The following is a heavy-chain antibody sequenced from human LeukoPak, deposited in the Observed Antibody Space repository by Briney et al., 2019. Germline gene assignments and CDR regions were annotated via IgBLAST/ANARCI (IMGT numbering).Heavy chain of an antibody. CDR2: ISYDGSDK. CDR3: VRDRDSTGYYDY. CDR1: GFTFSSYG. D-gene: IGHD3-22*01. Sequence: PGGSLRLSCAASGFTFSSYGMHWVRQAPGKGLEWVALISYDGSDKGYADSVKGRFTISRDNSRNTLYLQMNSLRAEDTALYYCVRDRDSTGYYDYWGQGTLVTVSS. J-gene: IGHJ4*02. V-gene: IGHV3-30*03.